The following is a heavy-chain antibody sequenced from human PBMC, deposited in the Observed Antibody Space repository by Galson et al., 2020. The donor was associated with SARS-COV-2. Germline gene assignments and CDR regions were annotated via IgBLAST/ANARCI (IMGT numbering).Heavy chain of an antibody. V-gene: IGHV2-26*01. CDR2: IFSNDEK. Sequence: SGPTLVKPTETLTLTCTVSGFSLSDTTMGVSWIRQPPGKALEWLAHIFSNDEKSYSTSLKSRLTISKDTSKSQVVLTVTNMDPVDTATYYCARRLDYGFLTGYWVKHYGLDVWGQGTTVTVSS. CDR1: GFSLSDTTMG. CDR3: ARRLDYGFLTGYWVKHYGLDV. D-gene: IGHD3-9*01. J-gene: IGHJ6*02.